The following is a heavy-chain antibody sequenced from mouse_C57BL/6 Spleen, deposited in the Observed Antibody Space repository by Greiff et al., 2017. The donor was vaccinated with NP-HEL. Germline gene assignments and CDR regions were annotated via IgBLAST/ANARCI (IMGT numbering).Heavy chain of an antibody. Sequence: QGLAWIGWFYPGRGSIQYNEKFKDKATLTADKSSSTVYMELSRLTSEDSAVYFCARHEDQSAMDYWGQGTSVTVSS. J-gene: IGHJ4*01. CDR3: ARHEDQSAMDY. CDR2: FYPGRGSI. V-gene: IGHV1-62-2*01.